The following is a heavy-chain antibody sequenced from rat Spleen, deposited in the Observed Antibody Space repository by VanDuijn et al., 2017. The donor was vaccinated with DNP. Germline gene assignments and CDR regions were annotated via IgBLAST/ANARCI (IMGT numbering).Heavy chain of an antibody. D-gene: IGHD1-10*01. CDR2: ISSSGNT. CDR1: GFSLTRYD. J-gene: IGHJ2*01. Sequence: QVQLKESGPGLVQPSQTLSLTCTVSGFSLTRYDVSWVRQPPGKGLEWIAVISSSGNTYYKSELKSRLSISRDTSKSQVSLKMNSLQTEDTAIYFCTRNPYNNHYYFDNWGQGVMVTVSS. V-gene: IGHV2S12*01. CDR3: TRNPYNNHYYFDN.